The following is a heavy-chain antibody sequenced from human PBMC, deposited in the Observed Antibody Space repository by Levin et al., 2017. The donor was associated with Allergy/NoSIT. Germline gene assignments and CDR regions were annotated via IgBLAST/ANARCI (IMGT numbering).Heavy chain of an antibody. D-gene: IGHD2-8*01. Sequence: SQTLSLPCTVSGGSISTNSYYWGWIRQPPGKGLQWLGNIYYSGSAYYTPSLRSRVTISLARSKNQFSLRLSSVTAADTAVYYCARDEMVHEIQYYYGIDVWGQGIPVTVSS. CDR2: IYYSGSA. CDR3: ARDEMVHEIQYYYGIDV. J-gene: IGHJ6*02. CDR1: GGSISTNSYY. V-gene: IGHV4-39*07.